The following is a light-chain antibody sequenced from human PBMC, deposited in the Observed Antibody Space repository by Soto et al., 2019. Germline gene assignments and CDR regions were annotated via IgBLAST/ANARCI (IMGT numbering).Light chain of an antibody. CDR3: CAGTSVV. Sequence: QSALTQPRSVSGSPGQPVAISCTGTSSDVGGYNYVSWYQQHPGKAPKLIIYDVNARPSGIPDRFSGSRSGNTASLTISGLQAEDEADYYCCAGTSVVFGGGTKVTVL. V-gene: IGLV2-11*01. CDR1: SSDVGGYNY. J-gene: IGLJ3*02. CDR2: DVN.